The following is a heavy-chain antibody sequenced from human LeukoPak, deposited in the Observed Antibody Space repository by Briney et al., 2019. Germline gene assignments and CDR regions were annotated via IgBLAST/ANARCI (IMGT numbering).Heavy chain of an antibody. D-gene: IGHD4-23*01. J-gene: IGHJ4*02. CDR1: GFTFSSYS. V-gene: IGHV3-21*01. Sequence: GGSLRLSCAASGFTFSSYSMNWVRQAPGKGLEWVSSISSSSSYIYYADSVKGRFTISRDNAKNSLYLQMNSLRAGDTAVYYCARNSGYGGNSVGATDYWGQGTLVTVSS. CDR2: ISSSSSYI. CDR3: ARNSGYGGNSVGATDY.